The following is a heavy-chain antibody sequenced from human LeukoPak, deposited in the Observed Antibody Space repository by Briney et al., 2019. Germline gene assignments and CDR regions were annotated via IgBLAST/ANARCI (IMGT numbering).Heavy chain of an antibody. CDR1: GYTFTSYG. J-gene: IGHJ4*02. Sequence: GTSVKVSCKASGYTFTSYGISWVRQAPGQGLEWMGWISAYNGNTYYAQKLQGRLTMTTDTSTSTAYVELRSLRSDDTAVYYCARDQPRELPPFDYWGQGTLVTVSS. CDR2: ISAYNGNT. V-gene: IGHV1-18*01. D-gene: IGHD1-26*01. CDR3: ARDQPRELPPFDY.